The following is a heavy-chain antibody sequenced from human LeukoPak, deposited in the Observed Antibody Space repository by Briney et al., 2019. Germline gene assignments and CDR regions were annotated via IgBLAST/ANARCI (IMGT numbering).Heavy chain of an antibody. D-gene: IGHD3-10*01. J-gene: IGHJ4*02. V-gene: IGHV1-18*01. CDR3: ALLKYGSGGWYYFDY. CDR1: GYTFTSYG. Sequence: GASVKVSCKASGYTFTSYGISWVRQAPGQGLEWMGWISAYNGNTNYAQKLQGRVTMTTDTSTSTAYMELRSLRSDDTAVYYCALLKYGSGGWYYFDYWGQGTLVTVSS. CDR2: ISAYNGNT.